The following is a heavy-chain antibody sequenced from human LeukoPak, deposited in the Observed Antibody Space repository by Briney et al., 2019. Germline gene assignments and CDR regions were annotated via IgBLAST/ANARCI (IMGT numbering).Heavy chain of an antibody. CDR3: AKDMDHALELTTAGIVSTY. CDR2: ISWNSGSI. CDR1: GFTFDDYA. D-gene: IGHD4-11*01. J-gene: IGHJ4*02. Sequence: GGSLRLSCAASGFTFDDYAMHWVRQAPGKGLEWVSGISWNSGSIGYADSVKGRFTISRDNAKNSLYLQMNSLRAEDTALYYCAKDMDHALELTTAGIVSTYWGQGTLVTVSS. V-gene: IGHV3-9*01.